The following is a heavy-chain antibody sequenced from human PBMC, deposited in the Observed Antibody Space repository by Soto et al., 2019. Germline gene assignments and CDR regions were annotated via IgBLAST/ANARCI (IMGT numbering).Heavy chain of an antibody. CDR1: GFTFSSYG. V-gene: IGHV3-33*01. J-gene: IGHJ6*02. Sequence: GGSLRLSCAASGFTFSSYGMHWVRQAPGKGLEWVAVIWYDGSNKYYADSVKGRFTISRDNSKNTLYLQMNSLRAEDTAVYYCARDRYDYGDYAGGMDVWGQGTTVTVSS. CDR3: ARDRYDYGDYAGGMDV. D-gene: IGHD4-17*01. CDR2: IWYDGSNK.